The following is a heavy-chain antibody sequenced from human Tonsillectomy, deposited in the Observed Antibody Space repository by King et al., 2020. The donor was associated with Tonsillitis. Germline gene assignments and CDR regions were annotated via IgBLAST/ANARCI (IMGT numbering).Heavy chain of an antibody. CDR3: ARDWGDGRQVPLDY. D-gene: IGHD5-24*01. V-gene: IGHV3-21*01. CDR1: GFSFSRYS. CDR2: ISSGTGYI. Sequence: VQLVQSGEGLVKPGGSLRLSCAASGFSFSRYSMTWVRQAPGKGLEWVSSISSGTGYIYYADSVKGRFIISRDNAKNSLYLQMNSLRAEDTAVYYCARDWGDGRQVPLDYWGQGTLVTVSS. J-gene: IGHJ4*02.